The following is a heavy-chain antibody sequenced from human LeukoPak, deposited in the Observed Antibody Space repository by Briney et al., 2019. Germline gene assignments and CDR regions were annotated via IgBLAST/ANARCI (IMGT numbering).Heavy chain of an antibody. D-gene: IGHD3-10*01. V-gene: IGHV1-3*01. J-gene: IGHJ6*02. CDR3: ARDHQRSYAPHYYYGMDV. CDR2: INAGNGNT. Sequence: ASVKVSCKASGYTFTSYAMHWVRQAPGQRLEWMGWINAGNGNTKYSQKFQGRVTITRDTSASIAYMELSSLRSEDTAVYYCARDHQRSYAPHYYYGMDVWGQGTTVTVSS. CDR1: GYTFTSYA.